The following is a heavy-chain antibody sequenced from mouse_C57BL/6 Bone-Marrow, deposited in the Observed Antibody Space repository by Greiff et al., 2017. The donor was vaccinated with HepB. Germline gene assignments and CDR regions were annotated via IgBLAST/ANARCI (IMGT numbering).Heavy chain of an antibody. CDR2: IDPSDSYT. D-gene: IGHD2-2*01. Sequence: VKLQQPGAELVKPGASVKLSCKASGYTFTSYWMQWVKQRPGQGLEWIGEIDPSDSYTNYNQKFKGKATLTVDTSSSTAYMQLSSLTSEDSAVYYCPRERGYDGGYAMDYWGQGTSVTVSS. J-gene: IGHJ4*01. V-gene: IGHV1-50*01. CDR1: GYTFTSYW. CDR3: PRERGYDGGYAMDY.